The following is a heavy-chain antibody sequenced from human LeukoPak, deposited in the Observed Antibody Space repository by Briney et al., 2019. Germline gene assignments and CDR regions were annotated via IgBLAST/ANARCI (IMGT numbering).Heavy chain of an antibody. CDR1: GFTFSSYG. J-gene: IGHJ2*01. Sequence: GGSLRLSCAASGFTFSSYGMYWVRQAPGKGLEWVAFIRYDGSNKYYADSVEGRFSISRDNSKNTLWLQMNSLRDEDTAVYFCARDRAPPTSWYFDIWGRGTLVTVSS. V-gene: IGHV3-30*02. D-gene: IGHD3-10*01. CDR2: IRYDGSNK. CDR3: ARDRAPPTSWYFDI.